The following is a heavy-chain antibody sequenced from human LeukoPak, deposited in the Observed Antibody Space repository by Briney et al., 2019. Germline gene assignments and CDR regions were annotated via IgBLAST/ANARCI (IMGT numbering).Heavy chain of an antibody. CDR2: IYYSGST. V-gene: IGHV4-31*03. D-gene: IGHD4-17*01. J-gene: IGHJ4*02. CDR3: ARDPELDCGDSAGFDY. Sequence: SQTLSLTCTVSGGSISSGGYYWSWIRQHPGKGLEWIGYIYYSGSTYYNPSLKSRVTISVDTSKNQFSLKLSSVTAADTAVYYCARDPELDCGDSAGFDYWGQGTLVTVSS. CDR1: GGSISSGGYY.